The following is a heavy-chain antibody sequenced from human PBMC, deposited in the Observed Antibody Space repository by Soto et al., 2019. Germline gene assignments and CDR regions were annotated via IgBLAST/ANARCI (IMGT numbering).Heavy chain of an antibody. V-gene: IGHV3-48*03. CDR1: GFTFSSYE. CDR2: ISSSGSTI. J-gene: IGHJ6*02. CDR3: ARVGESYYDFWSGTRGGYYGMDV. Sequence: EVQLVESGGGLVQPGGSLRLSCVVSGFTFSSYEMNWVRQAPGKGLEWVSYISSSGSTIYYADSVKGRFTISRDNAKNSLYLQMNSLRAEDTAVYYCARVGESYYDFWSGTRGGYYGMDVWGQGTTVTVSS. D-gene: IGHD3-3*01.